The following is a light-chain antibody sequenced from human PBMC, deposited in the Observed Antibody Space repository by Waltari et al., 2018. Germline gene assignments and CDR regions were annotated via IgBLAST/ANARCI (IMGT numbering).Light chain of an antibody. Sequence: DIQMTQSPSSLSASVGDRVTITCRANENVNTYLNWYQQKPGKAPNLLIYRASTLQSGVPSRFSGSGSGTDYTFTISSLQSEDVATYYCQHGYGSPYSFGQGTKVEIK. V-gene: IGKV1-39*01. J-gene: IGKJ2*03. CDR2: RAS. CDR3: QHGYGSPYS. CDR1: ENVNTY.